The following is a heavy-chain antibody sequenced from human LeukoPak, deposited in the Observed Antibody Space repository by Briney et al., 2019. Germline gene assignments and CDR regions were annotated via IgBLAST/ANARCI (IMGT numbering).Heavy chain of an antibody. CDR2: MNPNSGNT. D-gene: IGHD6-13*01. CDR1: GYTFTSFD. Sequence: ASVTVSCKASGYTFTSFDINWVRQAAGQGLEWMGWMNPNSGNTGYAQKFQGRVTMTRNTSISTAYMELSSLRSEDTAVYYCASLISGYSSSWDHYYYYGMDVWGQGTTVTVSS. J-gene: IGHJ6*02. V-gene: IGHV1-8*01. CDR3: ASLISGYSSSWDHYYYYGMDV.